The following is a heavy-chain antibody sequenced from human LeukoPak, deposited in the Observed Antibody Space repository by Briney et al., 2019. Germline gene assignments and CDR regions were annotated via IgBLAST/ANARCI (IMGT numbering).Heavy chain of an antibody. CDR2: IIPIFGTA. Sequence: SVKVSCKASGGTFSSYAISWLRQAPGQGLEWMGGIIPIFGTANYAQKFQGRVTIIADVSTSTAYMELSSLRSEDTAVCYCARGGVALINWFDPWGQGTLVTVSS. D-gene: IGHD2-8*01. J-gene: IGHJ5*02. V-gene: IGHV1-69*13. CDR1: GGTFSSYA. CDR3: ARGGVALINWFDP.